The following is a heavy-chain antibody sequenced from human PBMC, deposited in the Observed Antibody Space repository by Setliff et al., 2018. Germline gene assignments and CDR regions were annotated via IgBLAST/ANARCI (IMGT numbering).Heavy chain of an antibody. CDR3: AISSLSICSGDTCPNAFDI. CDR2: ISPYNGVT. J-gene: IGHJ3*02. CDR1: AYILSSYG. V-gene: IGHV1-18*01. D-gene: IGHD2-15*01. Sequence: ASVKVSCKASAYILSSYGISWVRQAPGEGLEWMGWISPYNGVTSYAQRFQGRVTMTTDTSTSAAYLELMSLRSDDTAAYYCAISSLSICSGDTCPNAFDIWGQGTMVT.